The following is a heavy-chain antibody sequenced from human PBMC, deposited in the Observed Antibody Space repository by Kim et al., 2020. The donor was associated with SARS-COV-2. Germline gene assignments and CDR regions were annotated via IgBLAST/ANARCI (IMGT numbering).Heavy chain of an antibody. CDR2: INHSGST. CDR1: GGSFSGYY. V-gene: IGHV4-34*01. Sequence: SETLSLTCAVYGGSFSGYYWSWIRQPPGKGLEWIGEINHSGSTNYNPSLKSRVTISVDTSKNQFSLKLSSVTAADTAVYYCARLGEQLVRTPLFDYWGQGTLVTVSS. D-gene: IGHD6-6*01. J-gene: IGHJ4*02. CDR3: ARLGEQLVRTPLFDY.